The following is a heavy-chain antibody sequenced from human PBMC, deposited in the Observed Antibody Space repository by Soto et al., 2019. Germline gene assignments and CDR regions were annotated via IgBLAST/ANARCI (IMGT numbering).Heavy chain of an antibody. D-gene: IGHD1-1*01. CDR2: INHSGST. CDR3: PRLQKESSWYNWNYYYYGMDV. CDR1: GGSFSGYY. V-gene: IGHV4-34*01. Sequence: TSEPLSLTCAVYGGSFSGYYWSWIRQPPGKGLEWIGEINHSGSTNYNPSLKSRVTISVDTSKNQFSLKLSSVTAADTAVYYCPRLQKESSWYNWNYYYYGMDVWGQGTTVTVSS. J-gene: IGHJ6*02.